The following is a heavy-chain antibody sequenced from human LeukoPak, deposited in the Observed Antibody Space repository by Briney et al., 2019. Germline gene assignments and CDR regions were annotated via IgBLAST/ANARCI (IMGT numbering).Heavy chain of an antibody. J-gene: IGHJ4*02. V-gene: IGHV4-59*01. Sequence: SETLSLTCTVSGGSISSYYWSWIRQPPGKGLEWIGYISYNGNTNYNPSPKSRVTISADTSKNQLSLRLSSVTAADTAVYYCARDNSFGRTISYYFDYWGQGTLVTVSS. D-gene: IGHD3-10*01. CDR1: GGSISSYY. CDR2: ISYNGNT. CDR3: ARDNSFGRTISYYFDY.